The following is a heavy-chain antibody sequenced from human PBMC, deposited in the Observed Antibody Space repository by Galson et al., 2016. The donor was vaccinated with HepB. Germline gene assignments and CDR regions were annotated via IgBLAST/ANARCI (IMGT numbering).Heavy chain of an antibody. CDR3: ARERGNYAYFDY. CDR2: ISSYDDNI. D-gene: IGHD4-11*01. J-gene: IGHJ4*02. V-gene: IGHV1-18*01. CDR1: GYTFASYG. Sequence: SVKVSCKASGYTFASYGIAWVRQAPGQGLEWVGWISSYDDNIKYAQKFQGRLTMTIDSSTATAYMELRSLRSDDTAIDYCARERGNYAYFDYWGQGTLVTVSS.